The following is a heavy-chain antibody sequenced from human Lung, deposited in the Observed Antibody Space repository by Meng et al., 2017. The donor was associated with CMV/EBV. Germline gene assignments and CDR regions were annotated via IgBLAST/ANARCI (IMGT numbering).Heavy chain of an antibody. CDR1: GDIVSRNSAA. J-gene: IGHJ4*02. CDR3: ARGINGGCGD. Sequence: VQLQQSGPGLVKPSQTLSLPCAISGDIVSRNSAAWHWIRQSPSRGLEWLGRTHYRSKWYHEYAVSVKSRITISPDTPKNQFSLQLNSMTPEDTAVYYCARGINGGCGDWGQGTLVTVSS. D-gene: IGHD4-23*01. CDR2: THYRSKWYH. V-gene: IGHV6-1*01.